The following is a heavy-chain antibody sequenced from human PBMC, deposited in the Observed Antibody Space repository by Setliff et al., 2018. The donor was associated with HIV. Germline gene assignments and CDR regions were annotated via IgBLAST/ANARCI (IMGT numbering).Heavy chain of an antibody. Sequence: PSETLSLTCAVYGGSFSGYYWSWIRQPPGKGLEWIGYIYYSGSIYYNPSLKSRVTISIDTSKNQFSLKLSSVTAADTAVYYCARAPLSRLRSYYYYGMDVWGQGTTVTVSS. CDR1: GGSFSGYY. V-gene: IGHV4-30-4*08. J-gene: IGHJ6*02. CDR3: ARAPLSRLRSYYYYGMDV. D-gene: IGHD4-17*01. CDR2: IYYSGSI.